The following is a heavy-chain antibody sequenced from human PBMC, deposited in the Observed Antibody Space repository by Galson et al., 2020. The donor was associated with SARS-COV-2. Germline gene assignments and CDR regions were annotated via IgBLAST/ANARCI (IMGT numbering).Heavy chain of an antibody. J-gene: IGHJ4*02. V-gene: IGHV3-33*01. CDR1: GFTFSSYG. CDR2: IWYDGSKK. CDR3: ARVRSVSYGELDY. D-gene: IGHD1-26*01. Sequence: GESLKISCAASGFTFSSYGMHWVRQAPGKGLEWVAVIWYDGSKKYYADSVKGRFTISRDDSKNTLYLQMNSLRAEDTAVYYCARVRSVSYGELDYWGQGTLVTVSS.